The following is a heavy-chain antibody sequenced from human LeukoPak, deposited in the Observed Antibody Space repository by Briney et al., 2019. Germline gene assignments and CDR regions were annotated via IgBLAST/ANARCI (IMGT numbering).Heavy chain of an antibody. V-gene: IGHV2-5*01. Sequence: ESGPTLVNPPQTLTLTCTFSGFSLSTSGVGVGWIRQPPGKALEWLALIYWNDDKRYSPSLKSRLTITKDTSKNQVVLTMTNMDPVDTATYYCAHSRRDNWNDGYYYMDVWGKGTTVTVSS. D-gene: IGHD1-1*01. CDR1: GFSLSTSGVG. J-gene: IGHJ6*03. CDR3: AHSRRDNWNDGYYYMDV. CDR2: IYWNDDK.